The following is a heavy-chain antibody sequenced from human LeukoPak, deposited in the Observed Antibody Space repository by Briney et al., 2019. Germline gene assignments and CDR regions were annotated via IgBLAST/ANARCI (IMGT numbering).Heavy chain of an antibody. Sequence: GGSLRLSCAASGFTFSSYAMSWIRQAPGKGLEWVSAISGSGGSTYYADSVKGRFTISRDNSKNTLYLQMNSLRAEDTAVFYCAKDCRGGSCYLDYWGQGTLVTVSS. J-gene: IGHJ4*02. CDR2: ISGSGGST. CDR3: AKDCRGGSCYLDY. D-gene: IGHD2-15*01. CDR1: GFTFSSYA. V-gene: IGHV3-23*01.